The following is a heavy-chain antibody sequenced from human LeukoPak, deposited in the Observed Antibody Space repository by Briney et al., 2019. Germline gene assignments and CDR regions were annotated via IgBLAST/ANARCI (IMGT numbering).Heavy chain of an antibody. V-gene: IGHV4-30-2*01. Sequence: SETLSLTCTVSGGSISSGGYYWSWIRQHPGKGLEWIGYIYHSGSTYYNPSLKSRVTISVDRSKNQFSLKLSSVTAADTAVYYCARGDITMVRGVITPDAFDIWGQGTMVTVSS. CDR3: ARGDITMVRGVITPDAFDI. CDR1: GGSISSGGYY. J-gene: IGHJ3*02. D-gene: IGHD3-10*01. CDR2: IYHSGST.